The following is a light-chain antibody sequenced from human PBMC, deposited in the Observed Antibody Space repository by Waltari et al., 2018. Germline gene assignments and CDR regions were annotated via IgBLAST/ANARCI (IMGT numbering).Light chain of an antibody. V-gene: IGLV2-14*03. CDR1: SSDVGGYNY. CDR3: SSYTSSSTLVV. CDR2: DVS. Sequence: LTQPASVSGSPGQSITISCTGTSSDVGGYNYVSWYQQHPGKAPKLMIYDVSNRPSGVSNRFSGSKSGNTASLTISRLQAEDEADYYCSSYTSSSTLVVFGGGTKLTVL. J-gene: IGLJ2*01.